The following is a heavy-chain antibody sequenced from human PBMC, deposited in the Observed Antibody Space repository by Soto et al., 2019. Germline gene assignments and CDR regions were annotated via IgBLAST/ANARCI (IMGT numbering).Heavy chain of an antibody. D-gene: IGHD2-21*01. CDR1: GGSFSGYY. V-gene: IGHV4-34*01. Sequence: SETLSLTCAVYGGSFSGYYWSWIRQPPGRGLEWIGEINHSGSTNYNPSLKSRVTISVDTSKNQFSLKLSSVTAADTAVYYCARGRRLWGLFDYWGQGTLVTVSS. J-gene: IGHJ4*02. CDR2: INHSGST. CDR3: ARGRRLWGLFDY.